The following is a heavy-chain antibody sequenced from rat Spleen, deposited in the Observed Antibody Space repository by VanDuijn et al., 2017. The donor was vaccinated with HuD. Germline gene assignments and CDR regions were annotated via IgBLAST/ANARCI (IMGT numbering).Heavy chain of an antibody. Sequence: EVELVESGGGLVQPGRSMKLSCAASGFTFSNYGMAWVRQAPTKGLEWVASISTSGGSTYYRDSVKGRFTISRDNAKSTLYLQMDSLRSEDTATYYCTTLTIAASTGDYWGQGVMVTVSS. CDR1: GFTFSNYG. CDR3: TTLTIAASTGDY. J-gene: IGHJ2*01. CDR2: ISTSGGST. V-gene: IGHV5-25*01. D-gene: IGHD1-2*01.